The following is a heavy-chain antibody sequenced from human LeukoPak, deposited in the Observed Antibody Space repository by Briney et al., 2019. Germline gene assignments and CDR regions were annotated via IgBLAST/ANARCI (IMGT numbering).Heavy chain of an antibody. CDR2: INPNSGGT. CDR1: GYTFTDYY. V-gene: IGHV1-2*06. CDR3: ARDRGSIAARXHYYYGMDV. D-gene: IGHD6-6*01. J-gene: IGHJ6*02. Sequence: ASVKVSCKASGYTFTDYYMHWVRQAPGQGLEWMGRINPNSGGTSYAQKFQGRVTMTRDTSTSTVYMELSSLRSEDTAVYYCARDRGSIAARXHYYYGMDVWGQGTTVTVSS.